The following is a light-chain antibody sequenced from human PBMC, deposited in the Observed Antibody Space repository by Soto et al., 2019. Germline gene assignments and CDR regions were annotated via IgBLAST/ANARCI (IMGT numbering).Light chain of an antibody. CDR2: GAS. J-gene: IGKJ1*01. Sequence: DIVMTQSPATLSVSAGERATITCRASQSISSYLNWYQQKPGKAPKLLIYGASSLQSGIPSRFSGSGSGTDFTLTISSLEPEDFAAYYCQQYDSTLTFGQGTKVDIK. CDR3: QQYDSTLT. CDR1: QSISSY. V-gene: IGKV1-39*01.